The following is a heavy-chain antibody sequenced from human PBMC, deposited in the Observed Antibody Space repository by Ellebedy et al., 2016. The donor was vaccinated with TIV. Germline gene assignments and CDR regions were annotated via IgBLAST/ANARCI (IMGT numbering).Heavy chain of an antibody. Sequence: PGGSLRLSCVVSGFNFNNYAMSRVRQAPGKGLEWVGHIKSKTDGGTTEYAAPVKGRFTISRDDSKTTLYLQMNSLKIEDTAVYYCTTDEKVRGVDDYWGQGTLVTVSS. CDR3: TTDEKVRGVDDY. J-gene: IGHJ4*02. V-gene: IGHV3-15*01. CDR1: GFNFNNYA. CDR2: IKSKTDGGTT. D-gene: IGHD3-10*01.